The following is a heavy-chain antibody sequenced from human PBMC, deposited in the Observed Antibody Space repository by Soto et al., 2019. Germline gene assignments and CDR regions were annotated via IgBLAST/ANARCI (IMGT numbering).Heavy chain of an antibody. Sequence: QVQMVQSGAEVKKPGASVKVSCKASGYTFTSYYMHWVRQAPGQGLAWMGIINPSGGSTSYAQKFQGRVTMTRDKARSTVYLELSSLRSEDTAVYYCARDQGTYYYDSSGYYPDYWGQGTLVTVYS. CDR2: INPSGGST. CDR1: GYTFTSYY. V-gene: IGHV1-46*01. CDR3: ARDQGTYYYDSSGYYPDY. D-gene: IGHD3-22*01. J-gene: IGHJ4*02.